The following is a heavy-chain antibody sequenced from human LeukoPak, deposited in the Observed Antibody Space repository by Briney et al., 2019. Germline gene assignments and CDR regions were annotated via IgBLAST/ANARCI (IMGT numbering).Heavy chain of an antibody. J-gene: IGHJ5*02. CDR3: ARDIKGSSGWYLRFDP. CDR2: IYYSGST. D-gene: IGHD6-19*01. CDR1: GGSISGYY. V-gene: IGHV4-59*01. Sequence: SETLSLTCTVSGGSISGYYWSWIRQPPGKGLEWIGYIYYSGSTSYNPSLKSRVTISVDTSKNQFSLKLSSVTAADTAVYYCARDIKGSSGWYLRFDPWGQGTLVTVSS.